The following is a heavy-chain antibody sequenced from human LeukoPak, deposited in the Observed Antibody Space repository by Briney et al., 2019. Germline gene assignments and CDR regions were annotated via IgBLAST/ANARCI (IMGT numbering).Heavy chain of an antibody. CDR1: GYTFTGYY. CDR2: INPNSGGT. D-gene: IGHD1-26*01. J-gene: IGHJ6*02. Sequence: ASVKVSCKAPGYTFTGYYMHWVRQAPGQGLEWMGWINPNSGGTNYAQKFQGRVTMTRDTSISTAYMELSRLGSDDTAVYYCARASGGGSYYYYYYYGMDVWGQGTTVTVSS. CDR3: ARASGGGSYYYYYYYGMDV. V-gene: IGHV1-2*02.